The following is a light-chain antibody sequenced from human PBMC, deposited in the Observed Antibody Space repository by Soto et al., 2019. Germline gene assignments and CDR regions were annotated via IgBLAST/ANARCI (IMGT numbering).Light chain of an antibody. Sequence: EAGMSQSAATLSVSHVERATRSFRASQSLTSYLAWYQQKPDQAPRLLIYGISTRATDIPARFSGSGSGTEFTLTISSLQSEDFAVYYCQQYNNWPLPFGGGTKADIK. V-gene: IGKV3-15*01. CDR1: QSLTSY. J-gene: IGKJ4*01. CDR2: GIS. CDR3: QQYNNWPLP.